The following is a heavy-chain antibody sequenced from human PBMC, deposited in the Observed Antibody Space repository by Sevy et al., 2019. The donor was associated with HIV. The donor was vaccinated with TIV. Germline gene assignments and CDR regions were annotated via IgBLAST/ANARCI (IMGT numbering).Heavy chain of an antibody. CDR3: ARVAYYYDSSGYFAWYYFDY. V-gene: IGHV3-7*01. CDR2: IKQDGSEK. D-gene: IGHD3-22*01. CDR1: GFTFSSYW. Sequence: GGSLRLSCAASGFTFSSYWMSWVRQAPGKGLEWVANIKQDGSEKYYVDSVKGRFTISRDNAKNSLYLQMNSLRAEGTAVYYCARVAYYYDSSGYFAWYYFDYWGQGTLVTVSS. J-gene: IGHJ4*02.